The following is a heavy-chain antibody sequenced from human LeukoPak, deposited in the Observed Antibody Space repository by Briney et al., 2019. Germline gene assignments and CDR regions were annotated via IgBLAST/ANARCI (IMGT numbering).Heavy chain of an antibody. CDR1: GFTFSSYG. J-gene: IGHJ4*02. CDR3: ARDLVWSGYYNLDY. D-gene: IGHD3-3*01. Sequence: PGRSLRLSCAAAGFTFSSYGMHWVRQAPGKGLDWVAVIWYDGSKVYYADSVKGRFNISRDNSRNTLYLQMNSLRAEDTAVYYCARDLVWSGYYNLDYWGQGTLVTVSS. CDR2: IWYDGSKV. V-gene: IGHV3-33*01.